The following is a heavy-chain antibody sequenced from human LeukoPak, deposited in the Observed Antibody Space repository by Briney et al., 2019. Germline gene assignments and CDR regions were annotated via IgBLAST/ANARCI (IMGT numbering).Heavy chain of an antibody. CDR2: ISWNSGSI. CDR3: AKSDYYDSSGYLRD. D-gene: IGHD3-22*01. CDR1: GFTFDDYA. V-gene: IGHV3-9*01. Sequence: GGSLRLSCAASGFTFDDYAMHWVRQAPGKGLEWVSGISWNSGSIGYADSVKGRFTISRDNAKNSLYLQMNSLRAEDTALYYCAKSDYYDSSGYLRDWGQGTLVTVSS. J-gene: IGHJ4*02.